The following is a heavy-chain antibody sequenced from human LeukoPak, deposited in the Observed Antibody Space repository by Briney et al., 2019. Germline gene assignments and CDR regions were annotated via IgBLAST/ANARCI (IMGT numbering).Heavy chain of an antibody. CDR3: AKAIVLTTLSSFDY. J-gene: IGHJ4*02. V-gene: IGHV3-23*01. CDR1: GFTFSSYA. CDR2: ISGSGGST. Sequence: GGSLRLSCAASGFTFSSYAMSWVREAPGEGLEWVSVISGSGGSTYYADAVKGRFTISRDNSKNTLYLQMNSLRAEDTAVYYCAKAIVLTTLSSFDYWGQGTLVTVSS. D-gene: IGHD4/OR15-4a*01.